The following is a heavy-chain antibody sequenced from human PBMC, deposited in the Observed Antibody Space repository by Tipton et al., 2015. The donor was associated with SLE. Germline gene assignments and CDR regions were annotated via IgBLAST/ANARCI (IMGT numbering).Heavy chain of an antibody. CDR1: GFTFSSYS. CDR2: INSSSSYI. CDR3: ASRTAVAAPGEDY. V-gene: IGHV3-21*04. Sequence: SLRLSCAASGFTFSSYSMNWVRQAPGKGLEWVSSINSSSSYIYYADSVKGRFTISRDNAKNSLYLQMNSLRAEDTAVYYCASRTAVAAPGEDYWGQGTLVTVSS. D-gene: IGHD6-19*01. J-gene: IGHJ4*02.